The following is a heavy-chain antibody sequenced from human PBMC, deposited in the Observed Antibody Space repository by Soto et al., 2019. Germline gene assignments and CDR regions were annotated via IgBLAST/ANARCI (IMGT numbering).Heavy chain of an antibody. V-gene: IGHV4-31*03. CDR3: VRIPDYVDAMDV. D-gene: IGHD4-17*01. J-gene: IGHJ6*02. CDR2: IYYSGST. CDR1: GGSISSGGYY. Sequence: PSETLSLTCTVSGGSISSGGYYWSWIRQHPGKGLEWIGYIYYSGSTYYNPSLKSRVTISVDTSKNQFSLKLSSVIAADTATYYCVRIPDYVDAMDVWGHGTTVTVSS.